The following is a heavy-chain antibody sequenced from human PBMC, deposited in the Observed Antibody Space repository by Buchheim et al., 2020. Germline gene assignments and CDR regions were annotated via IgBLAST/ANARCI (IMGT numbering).Heavy chain of an antibody. J-gene: IGHJ6*02. CDR1: GFTFSSYD. CDR3: ARERSVSDYGQLNYGMDV. Sequence: EVQLVESGGGLVQPGGSLRLSCAASGFTFSSYDMHWVRQATGKGLEWVSAIGTAGDTYYPGSVKGRFTISRENAKHSLYLQMNSLRAGDTAVYYCARERSVSDYGQLNYGMDVWGQGTT. CDR2: IGTAGDT. V-gene: IGHV3-13*01. D-gene: IGHD4/OR15-4a*01.